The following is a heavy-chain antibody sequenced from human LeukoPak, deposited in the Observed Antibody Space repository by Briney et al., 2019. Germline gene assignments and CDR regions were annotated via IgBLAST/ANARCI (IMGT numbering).Heavy chain of an antibody. CDR1: GYTFTGYY. V-gene: IGHV1-2*02. CDR3: ARPYYYDSSGYYDY. D-gene: IGHD3-22*01. J-gene: IGHJ4*02. Sequence: ASVKVSCKASGYTFTGYYMHWVRQAPGQGLEWMGWINPNSGDTKIVQKFQGRVTMTRDTSISTAYMELSRLRSDDTAVYYCARPYYYDSSGYYDYWGQGTLVTASS. CDR2: INPNSGDT.